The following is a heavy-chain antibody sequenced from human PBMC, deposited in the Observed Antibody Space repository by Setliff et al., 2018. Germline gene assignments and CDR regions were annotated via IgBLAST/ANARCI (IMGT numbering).Heavy chain of an antibody. V-gene: IGHV4-4*08. CDR2: IYTSGTT. D-gene: IGHD3-10*01. Sequence: PSETLSLTCSVSGGSISSYYWSWIRQPPGKGLEWIGYIYTSGTTKYNPSLKSRVTISIDTSKSQFSLNLSSVTAADTAVYYCARIAYGSGSYYFDYWGQGTLVTVSS. CDR1: GGSISSYY. J-gene: IGHJ4*02. CDR3: ARIAYGSGSYYFDY.